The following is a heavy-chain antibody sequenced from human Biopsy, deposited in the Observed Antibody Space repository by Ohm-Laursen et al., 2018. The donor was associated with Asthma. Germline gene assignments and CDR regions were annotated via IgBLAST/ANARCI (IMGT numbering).Heavy chain of an antibody. D-gene: IGHD4-17*01. CDR1: GGYTGSSDHH. J-gene: IGHJ6*02. CDR3: ARVVSYGDIYFGIDV. V-gene: IGHV4-30-4*02. Sequence: SDTLSLTCRVSGGYTGSSDHHWAWIRQAPGKGPEWIGFVFWSGSTHYSRSLVRRVSISIDTATNEFSMKLWSVTPADTAVYFCARVVSYGDIYFGIDVWGPGNTV. CDR2: VFWSGST.